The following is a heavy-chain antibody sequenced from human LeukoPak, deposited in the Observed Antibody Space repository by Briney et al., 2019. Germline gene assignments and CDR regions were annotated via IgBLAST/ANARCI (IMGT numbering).Heavy chain of an antibody. Sequence: PGGSLRLSCAASGFTFSDYYMSWIRQAPGKGLEWASYISSSGSAIYYADSVKGRFTISRDNAKNSLYLQMNSLRAEDTAVYYCARRILTGYYGPNWFDPWGQGTLVTVSS. J-gene: IGHJ5*02. V-gene: IGHV3-11*01. CDR3: ARRILTGYYGPNWFDP. D-gene: IGHD3-9*01. CDR2: ISSSGSAI. CDR1: GFTFSDYY.